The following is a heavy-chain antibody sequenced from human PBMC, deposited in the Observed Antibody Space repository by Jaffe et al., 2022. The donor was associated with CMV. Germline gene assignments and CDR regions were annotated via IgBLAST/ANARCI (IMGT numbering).Heavy chain of an antibody. D-gene: IGHD5-18*01. Sequence: QLQLQESGPGLVKPSETLSLTCTVSGGSISSSSYYWGWIRQPPGKGLEWIGSIYYSGSTYYNPSLKSRVTISVDTSKNQFSLKLSSVTAADTAVYYCARTPLIYSYGTVNWFDPWGQGTLVTVSS. J-gene: IGHJ5*02. V-gene: IGHV4-39*01. CDR2: IYYSGST. CDR1: GGSISSSSYY. CDR3: ARTPLIYSYGTVNWFDP.